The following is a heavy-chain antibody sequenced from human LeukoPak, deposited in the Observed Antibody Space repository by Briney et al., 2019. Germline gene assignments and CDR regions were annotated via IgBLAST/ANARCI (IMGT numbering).Heavy chain of an antibody. V-gene: IGHV1-18*01. Sequence: GASVKVSCKASSYTFTSYGISWVRQAPGQGLEWMGWISAYNGNTNYAQKLQGRVTMTTDTSTSTAYMELRSLRSDDTAVYYCARDVRTIFGVVIDQWGQGTLVTVSS. CDR3: ARDVRTIFGVVIDQ. CDR2: ISAYNGNT. D-gene: IGHD3-3*01. CDR1: SYTFTSYG. J-gene: IGHJ5*02.